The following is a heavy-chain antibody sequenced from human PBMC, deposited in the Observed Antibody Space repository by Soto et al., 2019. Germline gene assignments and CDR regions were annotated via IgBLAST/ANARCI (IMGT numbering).Heavy chain of an antibody. J-gene: IGHJ6*02. CDR2: INHSGNT. CDR1: GVSFSGYC. Sequence: SETQSLTCAVYGVSFSGYCWSWIRQPPGKGLEWSGEINHSGNTNYNPSLKSRVTISVDTSKNQFSLKLSSVTAADTAVYYCARRPAGTYYYYYGMDIWGQGTTVTVSS. V-gene: IGHV4-34*01. CDR3: ARRPAGTYYYYYGMDI. D-gene: IGHD6-13*01.